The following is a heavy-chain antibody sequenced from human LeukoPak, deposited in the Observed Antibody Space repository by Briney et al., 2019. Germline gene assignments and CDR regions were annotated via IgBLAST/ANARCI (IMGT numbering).Heavy chain of an antibody. Sequence: GGSLRLSCAASGFTVSSNYMSWVRQAPGKGLEWVSVIYSGGSTYYADSVKGRFTISRDNSKNTLYLQMNSLRAEDTAVYYCARALPVLVPGVRLWFGESYFDYWGQGTLVTVSS. V-gene: IGHV3-53*01. CDR1: GFTVSSNY. CDR2: IYSGGST. J-gene: IGHJ4*02. D-gene: IGHD3-10*01. CDR3: ARALPVLVPGVRLWFGESYFDY.